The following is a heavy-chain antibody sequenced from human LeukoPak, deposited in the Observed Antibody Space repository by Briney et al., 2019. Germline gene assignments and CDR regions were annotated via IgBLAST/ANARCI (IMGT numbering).Heavy chain of an antibody. CDR2: IRGKANSYST. J-gene: IGHJ4*02. CDR3: ARGGSYRHFDY. Sequence: PGGSLRLSCAASGFTFSDHYMDWVRQAPGKGLEWVGRIRGKANSYSTEYAASVKGRFTISRDDSENSLYVQMNSLKTEDTAVYHCARGGSYRHFDYWGQGTLVTVSS. CDR1: GFTFSDHY. D-gene: IGHD1-26*01. V-gene: IGHV3-72*01.